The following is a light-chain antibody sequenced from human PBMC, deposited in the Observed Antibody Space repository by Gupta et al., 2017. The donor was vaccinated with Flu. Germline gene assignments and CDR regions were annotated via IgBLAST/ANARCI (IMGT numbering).Light chain of an antibody. CDR2: GAS. V-gene: IGKV3-20*01. Sequence: EIVLTQSPGALSLSPGERATLSCRATQTINNYYLAWYQQKPGQAPRLLIYGASSRATGSPDRFSGSGSGTDFTLTISRLEPEDFAVYYCQYYGTTPLYSFGQGTKLEIK. CDR3: QYYGTTPLYS. CDR1: QTINNYY. J-gene: IGKJ2*03.